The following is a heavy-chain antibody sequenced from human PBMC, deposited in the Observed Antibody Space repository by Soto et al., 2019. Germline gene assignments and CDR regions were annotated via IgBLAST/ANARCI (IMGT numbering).Heavy chain of an antibody. V-gene: IGHV4-59*01. Sequence: SETLSLTCTVSGGSISSYYWSWIRQPPGKGLEWIGYIYYSGSTNYNPSLKSRVTISVDTSKNQFSLKLSSVTAADTAVYYCERDRATYDPYYYYGMDVWGQGTTVTVSS. J-gene: IGHJ6*02. CDR2: IYYSGST. CDR3: ERDRATYDPYYYYGMDV. D-gene: IGHD3-3*01. CDR1: GGSISSYY.